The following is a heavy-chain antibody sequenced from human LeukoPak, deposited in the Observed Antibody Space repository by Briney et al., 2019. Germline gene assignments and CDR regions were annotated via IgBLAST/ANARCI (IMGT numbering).Heavy chain of an antibody. Sequence: SETLSLTCTVSGGSISSYYWSWIRQPPGKGLEWIGRIYISGSTNYNPSLKSRVTMSVDTSKNQFSLKLSSVTAADTAVYYCARGSGYYYVDFDYWGQGTLVTVS. D-gene: IGHD3-22*01. CDR3: ARGSGYYYVDFDY. J-gene: IGHJ4*02. CDR2: IYISGST. V-gene: IGHV4-4*07. CDR1: GGSISSYY.